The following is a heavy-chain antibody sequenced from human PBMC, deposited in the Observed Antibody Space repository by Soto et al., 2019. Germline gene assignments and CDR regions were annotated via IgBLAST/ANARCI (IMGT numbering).Heavy chain of an antibody. CDR1: GDPINNYY. J-gene: IGHJ5*02. V-gene: IGHV4-59*08. Sequence: PSETLSLTCTVSGDPINNYYWSWIRQPPGKGLEWIGYIYYSGNTKYNPSLKSRVTISVDTSKNQFSPRLTSVTAADTAVYYCAKQGGKYGIRSFDPWGQGTLVTVSS. CDR3: AKQGGKYGIRSFDP. CDR2: IYYSGNT. D-gene: IGHD1-1*01.